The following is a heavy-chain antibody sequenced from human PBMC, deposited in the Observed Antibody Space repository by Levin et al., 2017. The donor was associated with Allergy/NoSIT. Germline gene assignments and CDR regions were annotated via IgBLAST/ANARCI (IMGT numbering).Heavy chain of an antibody. Sequence: GGSLRLSCAASGFTFTTYAMTWVRQAPGKGLEWVSGISESGGSTYYADSVKGRFTISRDNSKNTLYLQMNSLRAEDTAIYYCAKDTPALSSGPYFDCWGQGTLVTVSS. J-gene: IGHJ4*02. CDR1: GFTFTTYA. V-gene: IGHV3-23*01. CDR2: ISESGGST. D-gene: IGHD2-2*01. CDR3: AKDTPALSSGPYFDC.